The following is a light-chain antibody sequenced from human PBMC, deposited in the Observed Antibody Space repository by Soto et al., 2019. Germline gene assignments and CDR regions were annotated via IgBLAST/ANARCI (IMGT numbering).Light chain of an antibody. Sequence: DIQMTQPPSYLSASEGDKVTITCRASQTISSYLNWYQQKPGKAPKLLIYVASSLQGGVPSRFSGSGSGTDFTLTINNLHPEDSATYYCQQTHAVPLTFGQGTRLEIK. CDR3: QQTHAVPLT. CDR1: QTISSY. J-gene: IGKJ5*01. CDR2: VAS. V-gene: IGKV1-39*01.